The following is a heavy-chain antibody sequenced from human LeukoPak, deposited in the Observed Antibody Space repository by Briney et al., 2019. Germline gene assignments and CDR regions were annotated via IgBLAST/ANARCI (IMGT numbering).Heavy chain of an antibody. Sequence: ASVKVSCKASGCTFTSYGISWVRQAPGQGLEWMGWISAYNGNTNYAQKLQGRVTMTTDTSTSTAYMELRSLRSDDTAVYYCARDLIGYYDSSGYCLGYWGQGTLVTVSS. J-gene: IGHJ4*02. CDR2: ISAYNGNT. CDR3: ARDLIGYYDSSGYCLGY. CDR1: GCTFTSYG. D-gene: IGHD3-22*01. V-gene: IGHV1-18*01.